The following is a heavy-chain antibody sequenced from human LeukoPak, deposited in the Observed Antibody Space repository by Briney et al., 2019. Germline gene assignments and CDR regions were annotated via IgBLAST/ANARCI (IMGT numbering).Heavy chain of an antibody. D-gene: IGHD2-2*01. CDR1: GGSISSGSYY. CDR2: IYTSGST. V-gene: IGHV4-61*02. CDR3: AREYCSSTSCYRNWFDP. Sequence: SETLPLTCTVSGGSISSGSYYWSWIRQPAGKGLEWIGRIYTSGSTNYNPSLKSRVTISVDTSKNQFSLKLSSVTAADTAVYYCAREYCSSTSCYRNWFDPWGQGTLVTVSS. J-gene: IGHJ5*02.